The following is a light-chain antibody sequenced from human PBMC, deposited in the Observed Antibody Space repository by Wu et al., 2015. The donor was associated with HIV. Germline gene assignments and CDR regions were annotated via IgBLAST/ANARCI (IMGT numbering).Light chain of an antibody. V-gene: IGKV3D-20*02. J-gene: IGKJ3*01. CDR1: ERVSNSH. CDR3: QQRSNWLFT. Sequence: EIVLTQSPGTLSLSPGERATLSCRASERVSNSHIAWYQQKPGQAPRLLIYGASSRASGIPPRFSGSGSGTDFTLIISSLEPEDSAIYYCQQRSNWLFTFGPGTESGYQT. CDR2: GAS.